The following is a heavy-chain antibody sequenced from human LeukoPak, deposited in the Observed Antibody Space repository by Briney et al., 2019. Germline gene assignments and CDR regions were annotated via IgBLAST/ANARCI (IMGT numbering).Heavy chain of an antibody. CDR3: ARGGGLILTGYPHPFDY. J-gene: IGHJ4*02. CDR2: IGTAGDT. CDR1: GFTFSSYD. Sequence: GGSLRLSCAASGFTFSSYDMHWVRQATGKGLEWVSAIGTAGDTYYPGSVKGRFTISRENAKSSLYLQMNSLRAGDTAVYYCARGGGLILTGYPHPFDYWGQGTLVNVSS. V-gene: IGHV3-13*01. D-gene: IGHD3-9*01.